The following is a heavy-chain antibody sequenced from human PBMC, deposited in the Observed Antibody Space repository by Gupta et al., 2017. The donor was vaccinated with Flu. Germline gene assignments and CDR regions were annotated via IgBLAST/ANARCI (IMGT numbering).Heavy chain of an antibody. D-gene: IGHD1-26*01. CDR2: ITDKADGETT. CDR1: KFTFSNAW. Sequence: EAQLLESGGGLVKPGGSLRLSCASSKFTFSNAWMTWVRQAPGKGLEGVGRITDKADGETTEYAAPVKGRFIISRDDSKNTVYLQMNSLRNEDTAVYYCTTARYLPTFDLWGQGTLVSVSS. CDR3: TTARYLPTFDL. J-gene: IGHJ4*02. V-gene: IGHV3-15*01.